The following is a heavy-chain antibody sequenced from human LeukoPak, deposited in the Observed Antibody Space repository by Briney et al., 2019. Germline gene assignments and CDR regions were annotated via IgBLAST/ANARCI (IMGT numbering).Heavy chain of an antibody. V-gene: IGHV3-30*18. Sequence: PGRSLRLSCAASGFTFSSYGMHWVRQAPGKGLERVAVISYDGSNKYYADSVKGRFTISRDNSKNTLYLQINSLRAEDTAVYYCAKDEKEGYSYGYGSYYYGMDVWGKGTTVTVSS. CDR3: AKDEKEGYSYGYGSYYYGMDV. D-gene: IGHD5-18*01. J-gene: IGHJ6*04. CDR2: ISYDGSNK. CDR1: GFTFSSYG.